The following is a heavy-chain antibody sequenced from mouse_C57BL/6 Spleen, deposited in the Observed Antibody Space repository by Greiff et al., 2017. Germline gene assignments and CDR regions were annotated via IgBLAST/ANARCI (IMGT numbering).Heavy chain of an antibody. V-gene: IGHV1-54*01. J-gene: IGHJ1*03. CDR2: INPGSGGT. D-gene: IGHD1-1*01. Sequence: QVQLQQSGAELVRPGTSVKVSCKASGYAFTNYLIEWVKQRPGQGLEWIGVINPGSGGTNYNEKFKGKATLTADTSSSTAYMQLSSPASEDSAVYCWARKDYGSSPGGNFDVWGTGTTVTVSS. CDR1: GYAFTNYL. CDR3: ARKDYGSSPGGNFDV.